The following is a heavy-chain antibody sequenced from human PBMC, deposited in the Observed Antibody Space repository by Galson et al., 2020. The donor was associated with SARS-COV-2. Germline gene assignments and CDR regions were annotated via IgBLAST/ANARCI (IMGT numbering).Heavy chain of an antibody. CDR1: GFTFSTYW. Sequence: SCAASGFTFSTYWMSWVRQAPGKGLEWVANIKQDETEKYYVDSVEGRFTISRDNAKNSLYLQMNSLRAGDTAVYYGAREHSGSWPAAKIDYWGQGTLVTVSS. V-gene: IGHV3-7*03. CDR2: IKQDETEK. CDR3: AREHSGSWPAAKIDY. J-gene: IGHJ4*02. D-gene: IGHD6-13*01.